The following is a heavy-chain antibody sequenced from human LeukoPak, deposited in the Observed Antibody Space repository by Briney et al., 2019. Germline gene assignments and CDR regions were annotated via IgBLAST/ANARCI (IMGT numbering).Heavy chain of an antibody. Sequence: GGTLRLSCAASGFTFSDYEMHWVRQAPGKGLVWVSHINHDGTLRNYADSVKGRFTISRDFAKNTLYLQMNTLGAEDTAVYYCVRDVFSLGDSWGQGTLVTVS. CDR2: INHDGTLR. V-gene: IGHV3-74*01. CDR1: GFTFSDYE. J-gene: IGHJ4*02. D-gene: IGHD2/OR15-2a*01. CDR3: VRDVFSLGDS.